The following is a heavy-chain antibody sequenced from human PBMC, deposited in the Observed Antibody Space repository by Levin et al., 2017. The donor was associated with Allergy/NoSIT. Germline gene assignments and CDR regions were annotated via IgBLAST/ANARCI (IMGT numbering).Heavy chain of an antibody. Sequence: LSLTCAASGFTFSYYAMHWVRQAPGKGLQWVAAISHDGRDQYYADSWKGRLTIFRDNSKNMLYLQMNSLRAEDTAVYFCAGPHLLPTHYYYEAFDMWGQGTNVTVSS. CDR3: AGPHLLPTHYYYEAFDM. V-gene: IGHV3-30*04. CDR1: GFTFSYYA. J-gene: IGHJ3*02. CDR2: ISHDGRDQ. D-gene: IGHD3-16*01.